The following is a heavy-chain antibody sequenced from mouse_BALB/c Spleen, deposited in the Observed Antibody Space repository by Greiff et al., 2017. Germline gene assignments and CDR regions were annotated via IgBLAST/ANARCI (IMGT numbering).Heavy chain of an antibody. CDR2: INSNGGST. CDR1: GFTFSSYG. V-gene: IGHV5-6-3*01. Sequence: EVQVVESGGGLVQPGGSLKLSCAASGFTFSSYGMSWVRQTPDKRLELVATINSNGGSTYYPDSVKGRFTISRDNAKNTLYLQMSSLKSEDTAMYDCARGANWDLFDYWGQGTTLTVSS. D-gene: IGHD4-1*01. J-gene: IGHJ2*01. CDR3: ARGANWDLFDY.